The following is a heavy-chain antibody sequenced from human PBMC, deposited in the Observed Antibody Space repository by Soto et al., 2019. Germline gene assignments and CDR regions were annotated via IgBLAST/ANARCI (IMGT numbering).Heavy chain of an antibody. J-gene: IGHJ4*02. V-gene: IGHV1-69*04. CDR1: GGTFSSYT. D-gene: IGHD2-2*01. CDR2: IIPILGIA. Sequence: SVKVSCKASGGTFSSYTISWVRQAPGQGLEWMGRIIPILGIANYAQKFQGRVTITADKSTSTAYMELSSLRSEDTAVYYCARDEGDPNSTSCYRYWGQGTLVTVFS. CDR3: ARDEGDPNSTSCYRY.